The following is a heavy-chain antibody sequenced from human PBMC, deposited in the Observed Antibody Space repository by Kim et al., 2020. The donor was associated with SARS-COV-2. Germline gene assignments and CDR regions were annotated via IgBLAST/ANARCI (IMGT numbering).Heavy chain of an antibody. CDR2: IGGSGGVA. Sequence: GGSLRLSCTASGFIFNTNFMSWVRQAPGKGLEWVSVIGGSGGVAYYADSVRGRFTISRDDSKNTLYLQMNNLRAEDTAVYYCAKDDYFGEEWYDHWGQGT. CDR1: GFIFNTNF. V-gene: IGHV3-23*01. CDR3: AKDDYFGEEWYDH. J-gene: IGHJ4*02. D-gene: IGHD3-16*01.